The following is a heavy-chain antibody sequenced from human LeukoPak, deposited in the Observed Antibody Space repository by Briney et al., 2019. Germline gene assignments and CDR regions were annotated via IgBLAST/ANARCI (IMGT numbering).Heavy chain of an antibody. Sequence: ASVKVSCKASGYTFTGYYMHWVRQAPGQGLEWMGWINPNSGNTKYAEKFQGRVTMTRDTSISTVYMELSRLRSDDTAFYYCARVPGNGSSPHHFDYWGQGTLVTVSS. V-gene: IGHV1-2*02. CDR2: INPNSGNT. CDR3: ARVPGNGSSPHHFDY. D-gene: IGHD1-26*01. J-gene: IGHJ4*02. CDR1: GYTFTGYY.